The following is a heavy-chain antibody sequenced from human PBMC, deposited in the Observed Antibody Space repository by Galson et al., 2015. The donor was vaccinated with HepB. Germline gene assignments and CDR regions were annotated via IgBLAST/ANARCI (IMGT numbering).Heavy chain of an antibody. J-gene: IGHJ3*02. CDR3: ARDRRSYYNVPDAFDI. Sequence: SLRLSCAASGFTFDDYGMSWVRQAPGKGLEWVSGINWNGGSTGYADSVKGRFTISRDNAKNSLYLQMNSLRAEDTALYYCARDRRSYYNVPDAFDIWGQGTMVTVSS. CDR1: GFTFDDYG. D-gene: IGHD3-10*01. V-gene: IGHV3-20*04. CDR2: INWNGGST.